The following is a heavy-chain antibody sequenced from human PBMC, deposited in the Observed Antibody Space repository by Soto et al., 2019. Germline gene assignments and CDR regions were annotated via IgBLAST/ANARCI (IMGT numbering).Heavy chain of an antibody. Sequence: EVQLLESGGGLVQPGGSLRLSCAASGFTFSSYAMSWVRQAPGKGLEWVSAISGSGGSTYYADSVKGRFTISRDNSKNTLYLQMNSLRAEDTAVYYCANAVGESSSWAEYFQHWGQGTLVTVSS. CDR3: ANAVGESSSWAEYFQH. V-gene: IGHV3-23*01. CDR1: GFTFSSYA. D-gene: IGHD6-13*01. J-gene: IGHJ1*01. CDR2: ISGSGGST.